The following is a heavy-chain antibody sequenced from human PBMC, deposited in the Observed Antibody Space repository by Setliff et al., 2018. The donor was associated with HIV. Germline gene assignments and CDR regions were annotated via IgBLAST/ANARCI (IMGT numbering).Heavy chain of an antibody. CDR1: GDSIGSSSW. CDR3: ARINRWELLSPYFDA. J-gene: IGHJ4*02. Sequence: SETLSLTCAVSGDSIGSSSWWSWVRQAPGKGLEWIGEIYHGGTTKYNPSLKSRVTMSVDRPNNHFSLRLTSVTAADTAVYFCARINRWELLSPYFDAWGQGTLVTVSS. CDR2: IYHGGTT. V-gene: IGHV4-4*02. D-gene: IGHD1-7*01.